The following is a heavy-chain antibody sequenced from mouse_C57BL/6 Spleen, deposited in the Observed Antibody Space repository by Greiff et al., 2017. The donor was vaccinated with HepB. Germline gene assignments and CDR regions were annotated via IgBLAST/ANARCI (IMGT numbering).Heavy chain of an antibody. CDR3: ARRDYYDYDGYWYFDV. Sequence: VQLKESGPELVKPGASVKIPCKASGYTFTDYNMDWVKQSHGKSLEWIGDINPNNGGTIYNQKFKGKATLTVDKSSSTAYMELRSLTSEDTAVYYCARRDYYDYDGYWYFDVWGTGTTVTVSS. D-gene: IGHD2-4*01. V-gene: IGHV1-18*01. CDR1: GYTFTDYN. J-gene: IGHJ1*03. CDR2: INPNNGGT.